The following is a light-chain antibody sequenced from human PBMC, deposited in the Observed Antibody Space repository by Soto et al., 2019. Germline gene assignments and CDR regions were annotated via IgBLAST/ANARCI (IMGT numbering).Light chain of an antibody. V-gene: IGKV1-6*01. CDR3: LQDYNYPWT. CDR1: QGIRND. J-gene: IGKJ1*01. Sequence: AIQLTQSPPSLSASVGDRVIITCRASQGIRNDVSWYQQKPGKAPKFLIFAASNLQGGVPSRFSGSGSGTDFTLTITNLQPEDFATYYCLQDYNYPWTFDQGTKVEIK. CDR2: AAS.